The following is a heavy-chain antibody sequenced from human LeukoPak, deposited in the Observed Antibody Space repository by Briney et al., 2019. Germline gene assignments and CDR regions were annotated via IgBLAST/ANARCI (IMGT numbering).Heavy chain of an antibody. CDR1: GFTFSSYE. CDR2: ISSSGSTI. J-gene: IGHJ4*02. V-gene: IGHV3-48*03. Sequence: GGSLRLSCAASGFTFSSYEMNWVRQAPGKGLEWVSYISSSGSTIYYADSVKGRFTFSRDNAKNSLYLQMNSLRAEDTAVYYCARGMKGSYEGNPLDYWGQGTLVTVSS. D-gene: IGHD3-16*01. CDR3: ARGMKGSYEGNPLDY.